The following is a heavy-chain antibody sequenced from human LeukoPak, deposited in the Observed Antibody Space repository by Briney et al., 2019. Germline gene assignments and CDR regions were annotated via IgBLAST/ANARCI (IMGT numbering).Heavy chain of an antibody. CDR2: IYHSGST. D-gene: IGHD3-22*01. Sequence: KPSETLSLTCTVSGYSISSGYYWGWIRQPPGKGLEWIGSIYHSGSTYYNPSLKSRVTISVDTSKNQFSLELSSVTAADTAVYYCARGDSSMPGIFDYWGQGTLVTVSS. V-gene: IGHV4-38-2*02. CDR3: ARGDSSMPGIFDY. CDR1: GYSISSGYY. J-gene: IGHJ4*02.